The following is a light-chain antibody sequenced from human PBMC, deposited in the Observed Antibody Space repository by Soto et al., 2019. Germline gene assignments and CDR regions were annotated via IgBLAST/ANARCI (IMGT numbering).Light chain of an antibody. CDR3: QKYNKWHLN. V-gene: IGKV3-15*01. CDR2: GAS. Sequence: ERGMTHPPATLSGSTGERATLSCRASQSVSSNLARYQQKPGQAPRLIIYGASTRATGIPARFSGSGSGTEFTLTISSLQSEDFAVYYCQKYNKWHLNSGQGTRLEIK. J-gene: IGKJ5*01. CDR1: QSVSSN.